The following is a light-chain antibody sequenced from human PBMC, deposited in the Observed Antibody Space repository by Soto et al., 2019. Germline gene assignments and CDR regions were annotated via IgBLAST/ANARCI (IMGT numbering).Light chain of an antibody. CDR1: SSNIGAGYD. V-gene: IGLV1-40*01. CDR3: QSYDSSLSAVV. J-gene: IGLJ2*01. CDR2: ANR. Sequence: QSVLTQPPSVSGAPGQRVTISCTGSSSNIGAGYDVHWYQQLPGTAPKLLIYANRSRPSGVPDRFSGSKSGTSASLAITGLQAEDESDYYCQSYDSSLSAVVFGGGTKLTVL.